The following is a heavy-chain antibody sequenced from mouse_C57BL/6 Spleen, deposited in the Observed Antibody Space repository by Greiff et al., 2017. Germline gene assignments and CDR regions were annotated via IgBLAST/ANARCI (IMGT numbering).Heavy chain of an antibody. J-gene: IGHJ2*01. Sequence: QVQLQQPGAELVKPGASVKLSCKASGYTFTSYWMHWVKQRPGQGLEWIGVIHPNSGSTNYNEKFKSKATLTVDKPSNTAYMQLSSLTSADSAVYYCARSLYYFDYWGQGTTLTVSS. D-gene: IGHD6-1*01. V-gene: IGHV1-64*01. CDR3: ARSLYYFDY. CDR1: GYTFTSYW. CDR2: IHPNSGST.